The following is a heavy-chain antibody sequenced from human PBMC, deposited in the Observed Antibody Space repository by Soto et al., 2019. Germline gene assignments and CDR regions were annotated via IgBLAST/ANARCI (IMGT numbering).Heavy chain of an antibody. CDR2: ISGSGATT. D-gene: IGHD3-9*01. CDR1: GFTFRSYA. CDR3: AKLRYFDWSAYNWFEY. V-gene: IGHV3-23*01. J-gene: IGHJ5*01. Sequence: WESLRLSYAASGFTFRSYAMNWIRQAPGKGLDWVSGISGSGATTSYADSVKGRFTFSRDNSENTLYLQMNSLRVEDTAVYHCAKLRYFDWSAYNWFEYWGQGT.